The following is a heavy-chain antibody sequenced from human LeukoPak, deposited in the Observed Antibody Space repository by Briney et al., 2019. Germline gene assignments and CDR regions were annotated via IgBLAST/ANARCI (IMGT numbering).Heavy chain of an antibody. CDR1: GGSISSHY. D-gene: IGHD3-10*01. J-gene: IGHJ3*02. CDR3: ARGTYYYGSGSYLAAHAFDI. Sequence: SETLSLTCTVSGGSISSHYWSWIRQPPGKGLEWIGYIYYSGSTNYNPSLKSRVTISVDTSKNQFSLKLSSVTAADTAVYYCARGTYYYGSGSYLAAHAFDIWGQGTMVTASS. CDR2: IYYSGST. V-gene: IGHV4-59*11.